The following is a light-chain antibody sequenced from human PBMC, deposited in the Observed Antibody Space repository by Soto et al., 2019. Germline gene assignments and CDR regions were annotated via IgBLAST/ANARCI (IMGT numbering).Light chain of an antibody. CDR1: QGISSY. Sequence: DIQMTQSPSSVSASVGDRVTITCRAGQGISSYLAWYQQKPGRAPKLLISAASSLQSGVPSRFSGSGSGTDFTLTISSLQPEDFATYYCQHTMTFPLTFGGGPKVEI. CDR3: QHTMTFPLT. J-gene: IGKJ4*01. V-gene: IGKV1-12*01. CDR2: AAS.